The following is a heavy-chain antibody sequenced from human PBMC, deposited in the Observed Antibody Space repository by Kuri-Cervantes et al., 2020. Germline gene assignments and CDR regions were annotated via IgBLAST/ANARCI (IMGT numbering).Heavy chain of an antibody. CDR2: ISGSSTYI. Sequence: GESLKISCAASGFTFSTYSFNWVRQAPGKGLEWVSSISGSSTYIFYADSVKGRFTISRDNAKNSLYLQMNSLRAEDTAVYYCARDLVSGTVDYWGQGTLVTVSS. V-gene: IGHV3-21*01. J-gene: IGHJ4*02. CDR1: GFTFSTYS. CDR3: ARDLVSGTVDY. D-gene: IGHD6-19*01.